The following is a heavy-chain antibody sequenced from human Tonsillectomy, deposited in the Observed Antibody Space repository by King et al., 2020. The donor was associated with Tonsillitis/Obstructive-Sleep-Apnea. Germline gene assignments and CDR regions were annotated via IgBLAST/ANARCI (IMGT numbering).Heavy chain of an antibody. CDR3: ARDYDYGGNSDHLPFDD. V-gene: IGHV1-46*01. D-gene: IGHD4-23*01. CDR1: GYTFTSYY. Sequence: QLVQSGAEVKKPGASVKVSCKASGYTFTSYYMHWVRQAPGQGLEWMGIINPNGGSTNYAQKFQGRVTMTRDTSTSTVRMELSSLRSEDTAVYYCARDYDYGGNSDHLPFDDGGQGTLVTVSS. CDR2: INPNGGST. J-gene: IGHJ4*02.